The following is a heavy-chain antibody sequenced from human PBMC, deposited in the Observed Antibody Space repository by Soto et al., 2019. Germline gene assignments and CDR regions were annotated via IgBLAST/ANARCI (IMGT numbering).Heavy chain of an antibody. V-gene: IGHV1-18*01. CDR1: GYTFTSYG. D-gene: IGHD6-19*01. J-gene: IGHJ5*02. Sequence: ASVTVSCKAPGYTFTSYGISWVRQAPGQGLEWMGWISAYNGNTNYAQKLQGRGTMTTDTSTSTAYMELRSLRSDDTAVYYCARVLKQSLAYNWFDPWGQGTLVTVSS. CDR3: ARVLKQSLAYNWFDP. CDR2: ISAYNGNT.